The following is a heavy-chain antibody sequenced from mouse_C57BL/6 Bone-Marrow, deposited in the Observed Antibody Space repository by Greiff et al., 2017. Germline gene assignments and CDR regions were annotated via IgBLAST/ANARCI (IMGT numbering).Heavy chain of an antibody. J-gene: IGHJ2*01. V-gene: IGHV1-50*01. CDR1: GYTFTSYW. D-gene: IGHD2-4*01. CDR2: IDPSDSYT. CDR3: ARTGGLQLDFDY. Sequence: QVQLQQPGAELVKPGASVKLSCKASGYTFTSYWMQWVKQRPGQGLEWIGEIDPSDSYTNYNQKFKGKATLTVDTSSSTAYMQLSRLTSEDSAVYYCARTGGLQLDFDYWGQGTTLTVSS.